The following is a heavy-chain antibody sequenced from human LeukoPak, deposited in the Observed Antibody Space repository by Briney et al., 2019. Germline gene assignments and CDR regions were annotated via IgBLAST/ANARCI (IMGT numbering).Heavy chain of an antibody. Sequence: GGSLRLSCAASGFTFSSYWMSWDRQAPGKGLEWVANIKQDGSEKYYVDSVKGRFTISRDNAKNSLYLQMNSLRAEDTAVYYCARMYYDFWSGIYPIGYWGQGTLVTVSS. CDR3: ARMYYDFWSGIYPIGY. V-gene: IGHV3-7*01. J-gene: IGHJ4*02. D-gene: IGHD3-3*01. CDR2: IKQDGSEK. CDR1: GFTFSSYW.